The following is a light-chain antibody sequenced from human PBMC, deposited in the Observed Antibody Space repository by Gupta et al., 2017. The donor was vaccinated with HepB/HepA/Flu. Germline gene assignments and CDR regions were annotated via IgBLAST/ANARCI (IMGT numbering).Light chain of an antibody. CDR3: QQYGSSPVT. CDR1: QSVNDY. CDR2: GAS. Sequence: EFVLTQSPDTLSLSPGDRATLSCRASQSVNDYLAWYQQKPGQAPRLLIYGASSRATGIPDRFSGSGSGTDFTLTISRLEPEDFAVYYCQQYGSSPVTFGQGTRLEI. J-gene: IGKJ5*01. V-gene: IGKV3-20*01.